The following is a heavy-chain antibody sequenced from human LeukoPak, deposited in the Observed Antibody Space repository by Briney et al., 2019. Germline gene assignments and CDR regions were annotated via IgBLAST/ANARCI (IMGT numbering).Heavy chain of an antibody. CDR2: IKEDGGEG. J-gene: IGHJ3*02. CDR3: ARDRSSTRGAFDI. V-gene: IGHV3-7*01. Sequence: GGSLRLSCAASGFTFSGYWMTWVRQAPGKGLEWVANIKEDGGEGYYVDSVKGRFTISRDNAKNSLYLQMSSLRAEDTAVYYCARDRSSTRGAFDIWGQGTMVTVSS. CDR1: GFTFSGYW. D-gene: IGHD2-2*01.